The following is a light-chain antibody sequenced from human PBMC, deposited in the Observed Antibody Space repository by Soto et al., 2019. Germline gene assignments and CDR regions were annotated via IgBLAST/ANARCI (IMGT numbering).Light chain of an antibody. CDR1: QTVSSTS. Sequence: EIVLTQSPGTLSLSPGERATLSCRASQTVSSTSLAWYHQKPGQAPRLLIYGASSRATGIPDRFSGSGSGTEFTLTISRLEPEDFAVYYCQLYGSSARTFGQGTKVEIK. V-gene: IGKV3-20*01. J-gene: IGKJ1*01. CDR2: GAS. CDR3: QLYGSSART.